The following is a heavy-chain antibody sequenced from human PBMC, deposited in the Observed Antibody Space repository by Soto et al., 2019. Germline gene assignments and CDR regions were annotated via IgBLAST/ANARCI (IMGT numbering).Heavy chain of an antibody. J-gene: IGHJ2*01. CDR2: FSYSGSL. V-gene: IGHV4-34*01. CDR1: GGSSRAYH. D-gene: IGHD1-20*01. Sequence: GELQQWGTGLLKPSETLSLNCSVYGGSSRAYHWSWIRQSPGEGLEWIGEFSYSGSLNYNPSLMGRVAVSLDTSTNHFSLMMTSVTAADTSVYFCAGGPRYWSFALWGRGTLVTVS. CDR3: AGGPRYWSFAL.